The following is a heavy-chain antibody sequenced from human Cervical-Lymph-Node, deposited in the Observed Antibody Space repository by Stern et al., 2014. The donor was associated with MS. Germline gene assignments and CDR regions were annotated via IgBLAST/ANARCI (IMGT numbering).Heavy chain of an antibody. CDR1: GFIFSDYA. J-gene: IGHJ6*02. Sequence: EVQLVESGGGVVQPGGFLRLSCAASGFIFSDYAMTWVRQAPGKGLEWVSSISGSGGNTFYADSVKGRFTISRDSSRNTLYLQMTSLTAEDTAIYHCAKGKTVTGSGYGVDVWGLGTMVAV. D-gene: IGHD6-19*01. CDR2: ISGSGGNT. V-gene: IGHV3-23*04. CDR3: AKGKTVTGSGYGVDV.